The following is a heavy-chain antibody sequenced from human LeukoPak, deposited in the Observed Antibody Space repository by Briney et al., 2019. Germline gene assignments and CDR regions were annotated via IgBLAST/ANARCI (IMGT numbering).Heavy chain of an antibody. V-gene: IGHV3-7*01. CDR3: ATSRGSWPDYFDY. CDR2: IKHDGSVQ. D-gene: IGHD6-13*01. CDR1: GFTFSSYW. J-gene: IGHJ4*02. Sequence: PGGSLRLSCAASGFTFSSYWMSWVRQAPGKGLEWVANIKHDGSVQYCVDSVKGRFTTSRDNAKNSLYLQMNSLRAEDTAVYYCATSRGSWPDYFDYWGQGTLVTVSS.